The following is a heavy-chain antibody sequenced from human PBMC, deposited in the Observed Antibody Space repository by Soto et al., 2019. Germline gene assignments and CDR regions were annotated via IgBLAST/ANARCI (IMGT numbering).Heavy chain of an antibody. V-gene: IGHV3-15*01. CDR2: IKSKTNGGTT. J-gene: IGHJ4*02. D-gene: IGHD2-2*01. Sequence: SLRLSCAASGFTFSNAWMSWVRQAPGKGLEWVGRIKSKTNGGTTDYAAPVQGRFTISRDDSENTLYLQMNSLKTEDTAVYYCTRHPLGYCSSSSCYDYFDYWGQGTLVTVSS. CDR3: TRHPLGYCSSSSCYDYFDY. CDR1: GFTFSNAW.